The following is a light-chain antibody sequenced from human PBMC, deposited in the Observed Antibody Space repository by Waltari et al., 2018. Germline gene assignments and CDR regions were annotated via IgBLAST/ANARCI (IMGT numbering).Light chain of an antibody. V-gene: IGKV1-39*01. Sequence: DIQMTQSPSSLSASVGDRVTIACRASQNIDNYLSWYHQKPGEAPRLLIFSASSPHSGVPSRFTGSGSETDFALTIGGLQPEDSGIYYCQQSYNDPTTFGQGTKVEIK. CDR1: QNIDNY. CDR3: QQSYNDPTT. CDR2: SAS. J-gene: IGKJ1*01.